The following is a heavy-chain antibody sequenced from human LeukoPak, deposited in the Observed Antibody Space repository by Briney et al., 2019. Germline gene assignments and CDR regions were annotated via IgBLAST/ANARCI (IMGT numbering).Heavy chain of an antibody. J-gene: IGHJ4*02. Sequence: GETLKISCKGSGYRFTTYWIGWVRQMPGKGLEWMGIIYRSDSDTRYSPSFQGQVTISADKSISTAYLQRNSLKASDTAMYYCARLYGDADYWGQGTLVTVSS. CDR2: IYRSDSDT. CDR1: GYRFTTYW. D-gene: IGHD4-17*01. CDR3: ARLYGDADY. V-gene: IGHV5-51*01.